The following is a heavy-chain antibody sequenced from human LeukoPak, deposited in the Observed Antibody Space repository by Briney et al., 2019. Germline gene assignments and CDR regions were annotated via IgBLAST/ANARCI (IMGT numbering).Heavy chain of an antibody. V-gene: IGHV3-11*04. Sequence: GGSLRLSCAASGFTFSDYYMSWIRQAPGKGLEWVSYISSSGSTIYYADSVKGRFTISRDNAKNSLYLQMNSLRAEDTAVYYCARDCTNGVCPVDYWGQGTLVTVSS. J-gene: IGHJ4*02. D-gene: IGHD2-8*01. CDR3: ARDCTNGVCPVDY. CDR2: ISSSGSTI. CDR1: GFTFSDYY.